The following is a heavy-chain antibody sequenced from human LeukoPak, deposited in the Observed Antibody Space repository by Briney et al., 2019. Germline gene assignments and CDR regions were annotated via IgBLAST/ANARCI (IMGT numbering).Heavy chain of an antibody. CDR3: ARQRFGSSLDY. V-gene: IGHV4-59*08. D-gene: IGHD6-13*01. J-gene: IGHJ4*02. CDR1: GGSISSYY. Sequence: PSETLSLTCTVSGGSISSYYWTWSRQPPGKGLEWIGYIYYSGSTNYNPSLKSRVTISVDTSKNQFSLKLSSVTAADTAVYYCARQRFGSSLDYWGQGTLVTVSS. CDR2: IYYSGST.